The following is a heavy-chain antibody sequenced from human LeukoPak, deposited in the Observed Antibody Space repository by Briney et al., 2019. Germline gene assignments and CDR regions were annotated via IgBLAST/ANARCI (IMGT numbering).Heavy chain of an antibody. D-gene: IGHD6-6*01. CDR1: GGSFSGYY. Sequence: PSETLSLTCAVYGGSFSGYYWSWIRQPPGKGLEWIGEINHSGSTNYNPSLKSRVTISVDTSKNQFSLKLSSVTAADTAVYYCARFRGIAARTYYFDYWGQGTLVTVSS. CDR2: INHSGST. V-gene: IGHV4-34*01. J-gene: IGHJ4*02. CDR3: ARFRGIAARTYYFDY.